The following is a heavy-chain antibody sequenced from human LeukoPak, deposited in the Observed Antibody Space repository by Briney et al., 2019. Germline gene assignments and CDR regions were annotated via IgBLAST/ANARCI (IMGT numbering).Heavy chain of an antibody. CDR2: IYSGGST. CDR3: ARAFPNGYCSGGSCPDDASDI. D-gene: IGHD2-15*01. V-gene: IGHV3-66*01. J-gene: IGHJ3*02. Sequence: GGSLRLSCAASGFTVSSNYMSWVRQAPGKGLEWVSVIYSGGSTYYADSVKGRFTISRDNSKNTLYLQMNSLRAEDTAVYYCARAFPNGYCSGGSCPDDASDIWGQGTMVTVSS. CDR1: GFTVSSNY.